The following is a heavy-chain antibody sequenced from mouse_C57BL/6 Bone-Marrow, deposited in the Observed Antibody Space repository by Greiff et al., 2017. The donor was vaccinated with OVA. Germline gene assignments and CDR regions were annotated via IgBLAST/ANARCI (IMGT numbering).Heavy chain of an antibody. V-gene: IGHV14-4*01. D-gene: IGHD1-1*01. CDR3: TYGSSPNYFDY. CDR2: IDPENGDT. CDR1: GFNIKDDY. J-gene: IGHJ2*01. Sequence: EVQRVESGAELVRPGASVKLSCTASGFNIKDDYMHWVKQRPEQGLEWIGWIDPENGDTEYASKFQGKATITADTSSNTAYLQLSSLTSEDTAVYYCTYGSSPNYFDYWGQGTTLTVSS.